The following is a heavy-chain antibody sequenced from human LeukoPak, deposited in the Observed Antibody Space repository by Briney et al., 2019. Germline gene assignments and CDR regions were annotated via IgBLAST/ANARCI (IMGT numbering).Heavy chain of an antibody. J-gene: IGHJ6*02. V-gene: IGHV1-46*01. CDR1: GYNFISYY. D-gene: IGHD2-8*01. Sequence: GASVKVSCKASGYNFISYYMHWVRQAPGQGLEWMGIINPSGGSTSYAQKFQDRVTMTRDTSTSTVYMELSSLKSEDTAVYYCAREYVVLVDAVRYYYYGMDVWGQGTTVAVSS. CDR2: INPSGGST. CDR3: AREYVVLVDAVRYYYYGMDV.